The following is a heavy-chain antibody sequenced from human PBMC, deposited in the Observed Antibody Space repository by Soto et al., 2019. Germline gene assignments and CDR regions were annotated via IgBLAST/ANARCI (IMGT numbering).Heavy chain of an antibody. D-gene: IGHD5-12*01. CDR1: GYNFRAYW. Sequence: EVQLVESGGALVQPGGSLRISCVGYGYNFRAYWMSWVRQAPGKGLEWVATMNEDGSEIYYVGSVKGRFAISRDNDENSLDLKMSSVSAEDTRVYFCVRDVGSDYAKWGQGTLVTVSS. V-gene: IGHV3-7*01. CDR2: MNEDGSEI. CDR3: VRDVGSDYAK. J-gene: IGHJ4*02.